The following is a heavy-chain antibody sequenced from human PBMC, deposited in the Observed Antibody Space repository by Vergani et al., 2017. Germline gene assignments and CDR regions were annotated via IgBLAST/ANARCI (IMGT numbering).Heavy chain of an antibody. V-gene: IGHV4-34*01. D-gene: IGHD6-13*01. J-gene: IGHJ4*02. Sequence: QVQLQQWGAGLLKPSETLSLTCAVYGGSFSGYYWSWIRQPPGKGLEWIGEINHSGSTNYNPSLKSRVTISVDTSKNQFSRKLSSVTAADTAVYYCARGGGGTGYSSSWYLASTRNFDYWGQGTLVTVSS. CDR1: GGSFSGYY. CDR3: ARGGGGTGYSSSWYLASTRNFDY. CDR2: INHSGST.